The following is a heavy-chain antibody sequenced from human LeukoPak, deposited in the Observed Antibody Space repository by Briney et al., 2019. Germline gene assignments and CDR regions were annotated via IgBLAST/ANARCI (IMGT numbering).Heavy chain of an antibody. Sequence: GGSLRLSCAASGFTFSSYWMSWVRQAPGKGLEWVANINQDGSEKYYVDSVKGRFTISRDNAKNSLYLQMNSLRAEDTAVYYCARDQGYDFWSGLVSDYWGQGTLVTVSS. V-gene: IGHV3-7*01. D-gene: IGHD3-3*01. CDR1: GFTFSSYW. CDR3: ARDQGYDFWSGLVSDY. J-gene: IGHJ4*02. CDR2: INQDGSEK.